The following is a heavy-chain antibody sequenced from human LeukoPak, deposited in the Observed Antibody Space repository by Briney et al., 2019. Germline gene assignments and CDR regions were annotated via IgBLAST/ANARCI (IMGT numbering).Heavy chain of an antibody. V-gene: IGHV3-30-3*02. CDR1: GFILSPYS. D-gene: IGHD6-13*01. CDR2: ISFDGTIK. Sequence: PGGSLRLSCAASGFILSPYSMHWVRQAPGKGLEWVAVISFDGTIKYYGDSVNGRFTISRDNAKNTLYLQMNSLRGEDTAVYYCAKSSLRTGYSSSWFDYWGQGTLVTVSS. CDR3: AKSSLRTGYSSSWFDY. J-gene: IGHJ4*02.